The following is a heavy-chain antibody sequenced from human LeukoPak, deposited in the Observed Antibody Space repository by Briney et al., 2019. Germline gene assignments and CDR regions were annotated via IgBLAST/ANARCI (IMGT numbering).Heavy chain of an antibody. J-gene: IGHJ6*02. CDR3: ARCHAYGHSTSPMYYDHGMDV. CDR1: GGSLSSYY. D-gene: IGHD4-17*01. V-gene: IGHV4-59*01. CDR2: IYYSGCT. Sequence: PSETLSLTCPVSGGSLSSYYWSWLRQPPGKGLEWIGYIYYSGCTKYNLSIMRRVTISVDTSKNQFSLKLTSVPAAARAVYCVARCHAYGHSTSPMYYDHGMDVWGQGTTVTVSS.